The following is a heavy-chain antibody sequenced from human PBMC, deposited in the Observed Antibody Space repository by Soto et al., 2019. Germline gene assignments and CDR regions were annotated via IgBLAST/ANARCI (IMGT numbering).Heavy chain of an antibody. CDR2: IIPMFPTT. Sequence: QVHLVQSGPEVKRPGSSVKGSCKASGDTFGRNAIHWVRQAPGQGLEWMGGIIPMFPTTNYAQKFKGRLTISADTPTGTAYLEMTSLRSEDTVVYCCTKDGDSADYGYWGQGTLVTASS. CDR1: GDTFGRNA. J-gene: IGHJ4*02. D-gene: IGHD2-21*01. CDR3: TKDGDSADYGY. V-gene: IGHV1-69*06.